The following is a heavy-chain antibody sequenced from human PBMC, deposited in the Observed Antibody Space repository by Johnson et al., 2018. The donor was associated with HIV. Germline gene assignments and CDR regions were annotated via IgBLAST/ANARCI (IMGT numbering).Heavy chain of an antibody. D-gene: IGHD4-23*01. Sequence: VQLVESGGGVVQPGRSLRLSCAASGFTFSSYAMHWVRQAPGKGLEWVAIIYYDGTNKYYADSVKGRFTISRDNSKNTLSLQMISLRAEDTAMYYCANARSLLDYGGFDAFDIWGQGTLVIVSS. V-gene: IGHV3-33*06. CDR2: IYYDGTNK. J-gene: IGHJ3*02. CDR1: GFTFSSYA. CDR3: ANARSLLDYGGFDAFDI.